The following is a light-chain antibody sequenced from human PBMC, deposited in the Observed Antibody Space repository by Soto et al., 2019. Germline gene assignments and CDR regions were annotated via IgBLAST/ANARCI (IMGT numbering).Light chain of an antibody. V-gene: IGKV3-20*01. Sequence: EIVLTQSPGTLSLSPGERATLSCRASQSVSSSYLAWYQQKPGQAPRLLIYGASSRATGIPDRFSGSGSGTDVTLTISRLEPEEFAVYYCQQYGSSPRTFGQGTKREIK. CDR1: QSVSSSY. CDR3: QQYGSSPRT. CDR2: GAS. J-gene: IGKJ2*01.